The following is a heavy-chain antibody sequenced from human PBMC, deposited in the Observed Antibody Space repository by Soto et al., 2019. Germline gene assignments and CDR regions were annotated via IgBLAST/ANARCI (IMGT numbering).Heavy chain of an antibody. CDR1: GFSLSTSGMC. J-gene: IGHJ4*02. D-gene: IGHD3-22*01. V-gene: IGHV2-70*01. CDR2: IDWDDDK. Sequence: SGPTLVNPTQTLTLTCTFSGFSLSTSGMCVSLIRQPPGKALEWLALIDWDDDKYYSTSLKTRLTISKDTSKNQVVLTMTNMDPVDTATYYCARILLDSSGPYFDYWGQGTLVTVSS. CDR3: ARILLDSSGPYFDY.